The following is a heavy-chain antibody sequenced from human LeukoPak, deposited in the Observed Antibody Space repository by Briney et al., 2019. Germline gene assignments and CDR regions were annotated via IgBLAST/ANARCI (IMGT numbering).Heavy chain of an antibody. D-gene: IGHD2-21*02. CDR2: INPNSGGT. Sequence: GASVKVSCKASGYTFTGYYMHWVRQAPGQGLEWMGWINPNSGGTNYAQKFQGRVTMTRDTSISTAYMELSRLRSDDTAVYYCAGEGNGVVTAIDLAYWGQGTLVTVSS. J-gene: IGHJ4*02. CDR3: AGEGNGVVTAIDLAY. CDR1: GYTFTGYY. V-gene: IGHV1-2*02.